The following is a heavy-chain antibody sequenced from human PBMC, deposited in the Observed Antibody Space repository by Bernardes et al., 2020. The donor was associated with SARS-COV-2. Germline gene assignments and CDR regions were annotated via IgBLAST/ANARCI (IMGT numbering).Heavy chain of an antibody. Sequence: GGSLRLSCAASGFSFSSYSMNWVRQAPGKELEWVSFISATSITMYYADSVKGRFTISRDNAKRSVFLQMDSLRAEDTAVYYCTRDLGYSYSYPWGQGTLVTVSS. CDR1: GFSFSSYS. CDR2: ISATSITM. J-gene: IGHJ5*02. V-gene: IGHV3-48*01. CDR3: TRDLGYSYSYP. D-gene: IGHD3-16*01.